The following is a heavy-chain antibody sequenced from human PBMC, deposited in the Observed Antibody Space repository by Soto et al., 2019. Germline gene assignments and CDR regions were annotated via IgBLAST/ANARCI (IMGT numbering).Heavy chain of an antibody. J-gene: IGHJ6*03. Sequence: QVQLVQSGAEVKKPGSSVKVSCKASGGTFSSYTISWVRQAPGQGLEWMGRIIPILGIANYAQKFQGRVTITADKSTSTAHMELSSLRSEDTAVYYCARDTRYYYMDAWGKGTTVTVSS. CDR1: GGTFSSYT. V-gene: IGHV1-69*08. D-gene: IGHD2-15*01. CDR2: IIPILGIA. CDR3: ARDTRYYYMDA.